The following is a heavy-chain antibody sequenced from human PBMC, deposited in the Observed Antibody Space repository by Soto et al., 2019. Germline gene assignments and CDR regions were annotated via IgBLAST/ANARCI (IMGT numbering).Heavy chain of an antibody. CDR1: GFTFSSYE. CDR2: ISSAGDSS. D-gene: IGHD2-2*01. Sequence: EVQLVESGGGLAQPGGSVRLSCAASGFTFSSYEMNWVRQAPGKTLEWVSYISSAGDSSYYADSVKSRFTISRDNAKNSLYLQMNSLRVEDTAVYYCARVYCSTTTCHVQAFDSWGQGNLVTVSS. V-gene: IGHV3-48*03. CDR3: ARVYCSTTTCHVQAFDS. J-gene: IGHJ4*02.